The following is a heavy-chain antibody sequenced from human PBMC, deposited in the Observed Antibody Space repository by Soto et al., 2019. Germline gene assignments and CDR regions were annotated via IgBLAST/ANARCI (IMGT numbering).Heavy chain of an antibody. CDR3: ARGGYYGSGSYYKKLFDY. D-gene: IGHD3-10*01. CDR2: IIPIFGTA. V-gene: IGHV1-69*01. J-gene: IGHJ4*02. Sequence: QVQLVQSGAEVKKPGSSVKVPCKASGGTFSSYAISWVRQAPGQGLEWMGGIIPIFGTANYAQKFQGRVTITADESTSTAYMELSSLRSEDTAVYYCARGGYYGSGSYYKKLFDYWGQGTLVTVSS. CDR1: GGTFSSYA.